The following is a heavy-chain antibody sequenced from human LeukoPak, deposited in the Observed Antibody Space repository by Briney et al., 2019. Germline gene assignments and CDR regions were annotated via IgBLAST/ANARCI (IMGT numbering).Heavy chain of an antibody. CDR3: ARVFRRYCSGGSCERAEEFDP. D-gene: IGHD2-15*01. V-gene: IGHV1-46*01. CDR2: INPTGTGT. Sequence: ASVKVSCKASGYTFINNWMHWVRQAPGQGLEWIGLINPTGTGTLYAQKFQGRVTMTRDMSTSTDYMELSSLRSEDTAVYYCARVFRRYCSGGSCERAEEFDPWGQGTLVTVSS. J-gene: IGHJ5*02. CDR1: GYTFINNW.